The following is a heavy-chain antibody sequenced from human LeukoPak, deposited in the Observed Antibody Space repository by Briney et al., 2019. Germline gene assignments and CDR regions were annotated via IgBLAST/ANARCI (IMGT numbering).Heavy chain of an antibody. CDR1: GFRITDHY. J-gene: IGHJ4*02. CDR3: VRVRYGDYFYY. D-gene: IGHD4-17*01. Sequence: PGGSLRLSCAACGFRITDHYMDWVRQAPGKGLEWVGRTRNKPNGYTTDYGTSAKGRFIVSRDDSENSLYLQMNGLKTEDTAVYYCVRVRYGDYFYYWGQGTLVTVSS. CDR2: TRNKPNGYTT. V-gene: IGHV3-72*01.